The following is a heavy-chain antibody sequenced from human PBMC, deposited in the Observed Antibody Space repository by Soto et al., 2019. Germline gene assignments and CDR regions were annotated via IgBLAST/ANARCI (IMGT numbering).Heavy chain of an antibody. CDR2: INPNSGGT. CDR1: GYTFTGHY. J-gene: IGHJ4*02. D-gene: IGHD6-19*01. V-gene: IGHV1-2*02. CDR3: ARMYTSGWNYFDY. Sequence: ASVKVSCKASGYTFTGHYLHWVRQAPGQGLEWMGWINPNSGGTNYAQKFQGRVTMTRDTSISTAYMELSRLSSDDTADYYCARMYTSGWNYFDYWGQGTQVTVSS.